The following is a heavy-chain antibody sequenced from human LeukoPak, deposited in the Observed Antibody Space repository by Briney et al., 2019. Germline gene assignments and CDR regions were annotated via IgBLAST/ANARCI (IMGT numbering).Heavy chain of an antibody. CDR1: GFTVSSNY. D-gene: IGHD5-12*01. CDR3: ARDLRAGSGYYAPNAFDI. J-gene: IGHJ3*02. Sequence: GGSLRLSCAASGFTVSSNYMSWVRQAPGKGLEWVSVIYSGGSPYYADSVKGRFTISRDNSENTLYLQMNNLRAEDTAVYYCARDLRAGSGYYAPNAFDIWGQGTMVTVSS. CDR2: IYSGGSP. V-gene: IGHV3-66*01.